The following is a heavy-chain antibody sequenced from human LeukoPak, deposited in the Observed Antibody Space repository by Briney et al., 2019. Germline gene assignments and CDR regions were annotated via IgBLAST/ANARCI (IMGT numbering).Heavy chain of an antibody. J-gene: IGHJ4*02. V-gene: IGHV3-30-3*02. CDR3: AKKAQYNGNYPLDY. D-gene: IGHD1-26*01. CDR1: EFTFSSYT. Sequence: PGGSLRLSCAASEFTFSSYTMHWVRQAPGKGLEWVAVISYDGSTKYYADSVKGRFTISRDNSKNTLYLQMNSLRAEDTALYFCAKKAQYNGNYPLDYWGQGTLVTVSS. CDR2: ISYDGSTK.